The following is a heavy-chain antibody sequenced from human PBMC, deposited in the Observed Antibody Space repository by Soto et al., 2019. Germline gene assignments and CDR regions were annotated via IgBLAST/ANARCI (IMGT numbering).Heavy chain of an antibody. CDR3: ARDGAAGSRYYCYGMDV. CDR2: ISYDGSNK. J-gene: IGHJ6*02. Sequence: QVQLVESGGGVVQPGRSLRLSCAASGFTFRSYAMQWVRQAPVKGLEWVAVISYDGSNKYYADSVKGRFTISRDNSKNTLYLQMNSLRAEDTAVYYCARDGAAGSRYYCYGMDVWGQGTTVTVSS. V-gene: IGHV3-30-3*01. CDR1: GFTFRSYA. D-gene: IGHD6-13*01.